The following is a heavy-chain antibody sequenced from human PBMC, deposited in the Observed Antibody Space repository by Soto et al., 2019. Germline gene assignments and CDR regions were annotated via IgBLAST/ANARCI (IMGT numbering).Heavy chain of an antibody. CDR3: ARDGCSGRSCYDAFDI. CDR1: GFTFSSYW. J-gene: IGHJ3*02. CDR2: IKQDGSER. Sequence: GGSLRLSCAASGFTFSSYWMSWVRQAPGKGLEWVANIKQDGSERYYVDSVKGRFTISRDNAKNSLYLQMNSLRAEDTAVYYCARDGCSGRSCYDAFDIWGQGTMVTVSS. D-gene: IGHD2-15*01. V-gene: IGHV3-7*01.